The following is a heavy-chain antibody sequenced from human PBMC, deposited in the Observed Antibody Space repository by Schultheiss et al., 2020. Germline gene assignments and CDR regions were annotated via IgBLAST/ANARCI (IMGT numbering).Heavy chain of an antibody. D-gene: IGHD3-10*01. V-gene: IGHV4-34*01. Sequence: SATLSLTCAVYGGSFSGYYWSWIRQPPGKGLEWIGEINHSGSTNYNPSLKSRVTISVDTSKNQFSLKLSSVTAADTAVYYCAREPIITMVQGDRGYYYYYGMDVWGKGTTGTGSS. CDR2: INHSGST. CDR1: GGSFSGYY. CDR3: AREPIITMVQGDRGYYYYYGMDV. J-gene: IGHJ6*04.